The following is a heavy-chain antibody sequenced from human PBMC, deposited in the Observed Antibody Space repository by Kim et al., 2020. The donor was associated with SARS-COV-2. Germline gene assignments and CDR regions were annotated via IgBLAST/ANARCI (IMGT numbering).Heavy chain of an antibody. V-gene: IGHV4-34*01. J-gene: IGHJ5*02. CDR3: ARGRRSNDSNFWFDP. Sequence: PSLKSRLTIAVATSKNRFSLKLSSVTAADTAVYYCARGRRSNDSNFWFDPWGQGTLVTVSS. D-gene: IGHD4-4*01.